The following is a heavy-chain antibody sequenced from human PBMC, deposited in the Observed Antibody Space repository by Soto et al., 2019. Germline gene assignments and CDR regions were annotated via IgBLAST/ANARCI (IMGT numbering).Heavy chain of an antibody. CDR1: GYTFTSYD. D-gene: IGHD3-22*01. V-gene: IGHV1-8*01. CDR3: ARRGSTMIVAVAYGMDV. CDR2: MNPNSGNT. Sequence: GGSVKVYFKASGYTFTSYDVNLVRQATGQGLEWMGWMNPNSGNTGYAQKFQGRVTMTRNTSISTAYMELSSLRSEDTAVYYCARRGSTMIVAVAYGMDVWGQGTTVTVSS. J-gene: IGHJ6*01.